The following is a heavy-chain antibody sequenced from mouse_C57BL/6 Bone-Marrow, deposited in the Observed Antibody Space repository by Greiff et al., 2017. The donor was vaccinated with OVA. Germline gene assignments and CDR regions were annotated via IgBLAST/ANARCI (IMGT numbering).Heavy chain of an antibody. V-gene: IGHV1-47*01. Sequence: QVQLKQSGAELVKPGASVKMSCKASGYTFTTYPIEWMKQNHGKSLEWIGNFHPYNDDTKYNEKFKGKATLPVEKSSSTVYLELSRLTSDDSAVYYCAKNCEYGGRNWYFDVWGTGTTVTVSS. J-gene: IGHJ1*03. CDR1: GYTFTTYP. CDR3: AKNCEYGGRNWYFDV. CDR2: FHPYNDDT. D-gene: IGHD1-2*01.